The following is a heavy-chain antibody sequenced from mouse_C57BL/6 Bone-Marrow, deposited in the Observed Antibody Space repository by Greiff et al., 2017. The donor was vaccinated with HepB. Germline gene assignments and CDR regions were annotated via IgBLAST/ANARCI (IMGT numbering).Heavy chain of an antibody. CDR3: ARRRFYWYFDD. V-gene: IGHV1-53*01. CDR2: INPSNGGI. Sequence: VQLQQPGTELVKPGASVKLSCKASGYTFTSYWMHWVKQRPGQGLEWIGNINPSNGGINYNEKLKSKATLTVDKSYSTAYMQRSSLTSEDSVVYYFARRRFYWYFDDWGTGTTVTVSS. CDR1: GYTFTSYW. J-gene: IGHJ1*03.